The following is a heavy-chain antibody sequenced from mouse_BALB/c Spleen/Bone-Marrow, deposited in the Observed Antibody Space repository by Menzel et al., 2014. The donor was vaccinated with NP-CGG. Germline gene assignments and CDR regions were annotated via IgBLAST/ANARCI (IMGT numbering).Heavy chain of an antibody. CDR1: GFTFSSYG. CDR2: INSNGGST. D-gene: IGHD2-4*01. CDR3: ARDMITTRGFAY. Sequence: EVQLVESGGGLVQPGGSLKLSCAASGFTFSSYGMSLVRQTPDKRLELVATINSNGGSTYYPDSVKGRFTISRDNAKDTLYLQMSSLKSEDTAMYYCARDMITTRGFAYWGQGTLVTVSA. V-gene: IGHV5-6-3*01. J-gene: IGHJ3*01.